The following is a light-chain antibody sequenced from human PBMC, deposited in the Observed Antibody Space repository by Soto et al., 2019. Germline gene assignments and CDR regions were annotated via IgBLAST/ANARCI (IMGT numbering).Light chain of an antibody. V-gene: IGKV3-20*01. CDR2: AAS. Sequence: GETATLSCRASQSVSSTYLAWYQQKPGQAPRPLISAASSRATGTPDRFSGSGSGTDFTLTISRLEPEDFAVYYCQQYGSSRWTFGQGTKVEIK. J-gene: IGKJ1*01. CDR3: QQYGSSRWT. CDR1: QSVSSTY.